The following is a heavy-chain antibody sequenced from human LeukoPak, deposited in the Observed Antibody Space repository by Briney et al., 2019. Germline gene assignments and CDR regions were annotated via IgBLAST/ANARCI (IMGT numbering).Heavy chain of an antibody. J-gene: IGHJ4*02. CDR1: GGSISSISYY. V-gene: IGHV4-39*07. D-gene: IGHD2-15*01. CDR2: IFHSGSV. Sequence: SETLSLTCTVSGGSISSISYYWGWIRQPPGKGPEWIGSIFHSGSVYYNPSLQSRVTISVDTSTNRFSLKLTSVTAADTALYYCARVVASTSIDSWGQGTLVTVSS. CDR3: ARVVASTSIDS.